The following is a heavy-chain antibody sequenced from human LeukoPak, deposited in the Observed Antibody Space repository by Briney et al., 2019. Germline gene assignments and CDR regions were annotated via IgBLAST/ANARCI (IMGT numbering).Heavy chain of an antibody. D-gene: IGHD4-11*01. CDR2: IGSSGGYI. J-gene: IGHJ4*02. CDR3: GRRVDYSNDY. CDR1: GFSFSTYS. Sequence: GGSLRLSCVASGFSFSTYSMTWVRQAPGKGLEWVSTIGSSGGYIYYADSVRGRFTISRDNAKNSLYLEMNSLRPEDTAVYYCGRRVDYSNDYWGQGTLVTVSS. V-gene: IGHV3-21*01.